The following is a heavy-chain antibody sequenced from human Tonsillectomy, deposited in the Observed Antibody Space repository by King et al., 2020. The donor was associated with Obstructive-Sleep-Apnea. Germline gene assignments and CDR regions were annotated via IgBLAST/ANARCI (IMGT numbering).Heavy chain of an antibody. CDR2: ISSSTSTI. CDR1: GITFSSYS. CDR3: ATGVPDAFDF. Sequence: VQLVESGGGLVQPGGSLRLSCAASGITFSSYSMNWVRQAPGKGLEWVAYISSSTSTIYYAHSVKGRFTISRDNAKNSLYLQMNSLRAEDTAVYYCATGVPDAFDFWGRGTMVTVSS. D-gene: IGHD7-27*01. V-gene: IGHV3-48*04. J-gene: IGHJ3*01.